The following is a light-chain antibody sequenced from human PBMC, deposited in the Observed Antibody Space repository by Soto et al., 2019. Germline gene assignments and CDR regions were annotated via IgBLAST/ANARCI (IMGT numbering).Light chain of an antibody. CDR3: QQYSNYWT. CDR1: QSISSW. V-gene: IGKV1-5*03. J-gene: IGKJ1*01. Sequence: DIKITQSPSTLSASVGDRVTITCRASQSISSWLAWYQQKPGKAPKLLIYQASSLESGAPSRFSGSGSGTEFTLTISSLQPDDFATYSCQQYSNYWTFGQGTQVDIK. CDR2: QAS.